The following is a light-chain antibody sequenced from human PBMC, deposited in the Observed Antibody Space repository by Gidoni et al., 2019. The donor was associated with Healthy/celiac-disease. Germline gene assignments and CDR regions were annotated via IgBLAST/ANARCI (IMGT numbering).Light chain of an antibody. V-gene: IGLV1-44*01. J-gene: IGLJ3*02. CDR2: SNN. CDR3: AAWDDSLNGHV. Sequence: QSVLTQPPSASGTPGQRVTISCSGSSSNIGSNTVNWYQQLPGTAPKLLIYSNNQRPSGVPDLFSGSNSGTSASLAISWLQSEDEADYYCAAWDDSLNGHVFGGGTKLTVL. CDR1: SSNIGSNT.